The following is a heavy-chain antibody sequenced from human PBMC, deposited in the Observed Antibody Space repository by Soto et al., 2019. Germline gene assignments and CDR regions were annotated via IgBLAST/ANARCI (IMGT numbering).Heavy chain of an antibody. D-gene: IGHD2-15*01. CDR3: ARDRVVVVAATTTSYYYYGMDV. J-gene: IGHJ6*02. CDR2: ISSSSSYI. V-gene: IGHV3-21*01. CDR1: GFTFSSYS. Sequence: PGGSLRLSCAASGFTFSSYSMNWVRHAPGKGLEWVSSISSSSSYIYYADSVKGRFTISRDNAKNSLYLQMNSLRAEDTAVYYCARDRVVVVAATTTSYYYYGMDVWGQGTTVTVSS.